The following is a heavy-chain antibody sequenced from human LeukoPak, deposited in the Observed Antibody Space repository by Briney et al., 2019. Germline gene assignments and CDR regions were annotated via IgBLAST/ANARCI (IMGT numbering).Heavy chain of an antibody. CDR1: GGTFSSYA. CDR3: ARGDYSNHGPYNWFDP. CDR2: IIPIFGTA. Sequence: SVKVSCKASGGTFSSYAISWVRQAPGQGLEWMGGIIPIFGTANYAQKFQGRVTITTDESTSTAYMELSSLRSEDTAVYYCARGDYSNHGPYNWFDPWGQGTLVTVSS. D-gene: IGHD4-11*01. V-gene: IGHV1-69*05. J-gene: IGHJ5*02.